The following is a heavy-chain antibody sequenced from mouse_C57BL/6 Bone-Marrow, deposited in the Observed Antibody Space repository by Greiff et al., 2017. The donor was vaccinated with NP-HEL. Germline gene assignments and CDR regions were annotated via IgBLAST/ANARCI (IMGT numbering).Heavy chain of an antibody. CDR2: IHPSDSDT. D-gene: IGHD1-1*01. Sequence: QVHVKQPGAELVKPGASVKVSCKASGYTFTSYWMHWVKQRPGQGLEWIGRIHPSDSDTNYNQKFKGKATLTVDKSSSTAYMQLSSLTSEDSAVYYCALYYGSSYRYFDVWGTGTTVTVSS. CDR3: ALYYGSSYRYFDV. J-gene: IGHJ1*03. V-gene: IGHV1-74*01. CDR1: GYTFTSYW.